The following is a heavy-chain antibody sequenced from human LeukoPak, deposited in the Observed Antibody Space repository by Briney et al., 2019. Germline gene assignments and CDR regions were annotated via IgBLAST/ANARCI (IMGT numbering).Heavy chain of an antibody. CDR3: VREQPGDGWSGFDY. Sequence: GGSLTLSCAASGFTFRSYAMHWVRQAPGKGLEWVAVISDDGSRQHYADFLEGRFTISRENSKNTVSLQMSSLTSEDTAVYFCVREQPGDGWSGFDYWGQGTLVTVSS. CDR2: ISDDGSRQ. J-gene: IGHJ4*02. CDR1: GFTFRSYA. V-gene: IGHV3-30*15. D-gene: IGHD6-19*01.